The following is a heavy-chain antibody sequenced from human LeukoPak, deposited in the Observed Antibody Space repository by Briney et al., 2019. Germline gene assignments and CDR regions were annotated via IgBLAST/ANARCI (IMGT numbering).Heavy chain of an antibody. CDR3: ARNLELNHEAKGYYYGMDV. CDR2: IYSGGST. V-gene: IGHV3-66*01. CDR1: GFTVSSNY. J-gene: IGHJ6*02. D-gene: IGHD1-7*01. Sequence: GGSLRLSCAASGFTVSSNYMSWVRQAPGKGLEWVSVIYSGGSTYYADSGKGRFTISRDNAKNTLYLQMNSLRAEDTAVYYCARNLELNHEAKGYYYGMDVWGQGTTVTVSS.